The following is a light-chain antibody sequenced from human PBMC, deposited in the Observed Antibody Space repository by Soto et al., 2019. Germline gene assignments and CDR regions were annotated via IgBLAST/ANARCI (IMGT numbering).Light chain of an antibody. V-gene: IGKV3-20*01. CDR2: GAS. Sequence: EIVLTQSPGTLSLSPGERATLSCRASQVFSSSYLAWYQQKPGQAPRLLIYGASGRATGIPDRFSGSGSRTDFTLTISRLEPEDFAVYYCQQYGSSPMYTFGQGTKLEIK. CDR1: QVFSSSY. J-gene: IGKJ2*01. CDR3: QQYGSSPMYT.